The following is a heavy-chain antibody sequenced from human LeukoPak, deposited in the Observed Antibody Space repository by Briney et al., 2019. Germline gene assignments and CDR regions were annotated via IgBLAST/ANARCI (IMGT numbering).Heavy chain of an antibody. J-gene: IGHJ4*02. D-gene: IGHD4-17*01. V-gene: IGHV4-34*01. CDR3: ASGYGDYVLAY. Sequence: SETLSLTCAVYGGSFSGYYWSWIRQPPGKGLEWIGEINHSGSTNYNPSLKSRVTISVDTSKNRFSLKLSSVTAADTAVYYCASGYGDYVLAYWGQGTLVTVSS. CDR2: INHSGST. CDR1: GGSFSGYY.